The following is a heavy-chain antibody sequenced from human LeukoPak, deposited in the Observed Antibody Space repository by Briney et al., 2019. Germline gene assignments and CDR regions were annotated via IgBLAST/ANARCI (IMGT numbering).Heavy chain of an antibody. Sequence: GGSLRLSGAASGFTFSSYSMNWVRQAPGKGLEWVSSISSSSSYIYCADSVKGRFTISRDNAKNSLYLQMNSLRAEDTAVYYCARDLGPYCGGDCYSGGYFDLWGRGTLVTVSS. J-gene: IGHJ2*01. CDR1: GFTFSSYS. V-gene: IGHV3-21*01. CDR2: ISSSSSYI. CDR3: ARDLGPYCGGDCYSGGYFDL. D-gene: IGHD2-21*02.